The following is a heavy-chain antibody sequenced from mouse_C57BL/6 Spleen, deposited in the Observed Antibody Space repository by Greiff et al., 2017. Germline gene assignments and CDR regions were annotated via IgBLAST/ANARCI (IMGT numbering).Heavy chain of an antibody. Sequence: QVQLQQSGAELVRPGASVKLSCKASGYTFTDYYINWVKQRPGQGLEWIARIYPGSGNTYYNEKFKGKATLIAEKSSSTAYMQLSSLTSEDSAVYFCARERGNHYYAMDYWGQGTSVTVSS. D-gene: IGHD2-1*01. CDR2: IYPGSGNT. J-gene: IGHJ4*01. V-gene: IGHV1-76*01. CDR1: GYTFTDYY. CDR3: ARERGNHYYAMDY.